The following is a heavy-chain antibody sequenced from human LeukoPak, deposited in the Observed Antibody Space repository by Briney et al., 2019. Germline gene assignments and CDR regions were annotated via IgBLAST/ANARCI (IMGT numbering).Heavy chain of an antibody. J-gene: IGHJ4*02. V-gene: IGHV4-59*08. CDR1: GGSISSYY. CDR3: ARRAPYSYEWSTLDY. CDR2: IYYSGST. D-gene: IGHD5-18*01. Sequence: SETLSLTCTVSGGSISSYYWSWIRQPPGKGLEWIGYIYYSGSTNYNPSLKSQVTISVDTSKNQFSLKLSSVTAADTAVYYCARRAPYSYEWSTLDYWGQGTLVTVSS.